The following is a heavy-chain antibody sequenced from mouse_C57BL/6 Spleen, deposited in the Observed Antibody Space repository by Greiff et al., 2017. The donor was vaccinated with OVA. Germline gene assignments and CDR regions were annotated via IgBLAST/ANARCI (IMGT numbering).Heavy chain of an antibody. V-gene: IGHV1-54*01. Sequence: QVQLQQSGAELVRPGTSVKVSCKASGYAFTNYLIEWVKQRPGQGLEWIGVINPGSGGTNYNEKFKGKATLTADKSSSTAYMQLSSLTSEDSAVYFCAKFTPFAYWGQGTLVTVSA. J-gene: IGHJ3*01. CDR1: GYAFTNYL. CDR2: INPGSGGT. CDR3: AKFTPFAY.